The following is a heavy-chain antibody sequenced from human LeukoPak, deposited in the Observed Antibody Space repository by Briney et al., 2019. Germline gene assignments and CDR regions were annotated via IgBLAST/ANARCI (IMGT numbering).Heavy chain of an antibody. J-gene: IGHJ5*02. CDR2: IYHTGST. V-gene: IGHV4-59*12. D-gene: IGHD2-21*02. CDR3: ARGSIVVVTAIPGWFDP. Sequence: SETLSLTCTVSGGSISSYYWGWIRQPPGKALEWIGSIYHTGSTYYNPSLKSRVTISVDTSKNQFSLKLSSVTAADTAVYYCARGSIVVVTAIPGWFDPWGQGTLVTVSS. CDR1: GGSISSYY.